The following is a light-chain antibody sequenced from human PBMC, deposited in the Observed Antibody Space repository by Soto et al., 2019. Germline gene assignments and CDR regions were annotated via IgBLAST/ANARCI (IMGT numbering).Light chain of an antibody. CDR1: QSVSSSY. V-gene: IGKV3-20*01. Sequence: EIVLTQSPGTLSLSPGERATLSCRASQSVSSSYLAWYQQKPGQAPRLLIYGASSRATGIPDRFSGSGSGTDFTLTISRLEPEDCAVYYCQQYDSSPLRCGGGTKVEIK. CDR2: GAS. J-gene: IGKJ4*02. CDR3: QQYDSSPLR.